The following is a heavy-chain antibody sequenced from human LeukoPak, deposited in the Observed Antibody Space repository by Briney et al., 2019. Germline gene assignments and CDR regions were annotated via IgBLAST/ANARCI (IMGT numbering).Heavy chain of an antibody. CDR2: INGDGSST. V-gene: IGHV3-74*01. Sequence: GGSLRLSCAASGFTFSSYWMHWVRQDPVKGLLWVSRINGDGSSTDYADSEKGRFTISRDNAKNTVYLQMNSLKAEDTAVYYCVRGYSSDYRLHYWGQGTLVTVSS. CDR1: GFTFSSYW. D-gene: IGHD6-19*01. CDR3: VRGYSSDYRLHY. J-gene: IGHJ4*02.